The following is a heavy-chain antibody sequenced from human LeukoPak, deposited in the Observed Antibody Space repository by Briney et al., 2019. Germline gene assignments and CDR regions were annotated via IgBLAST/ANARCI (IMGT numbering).Heavy chain of an antibody. J-gene: IGHJ4*02. CDR2: ISGSGDTT. CDR1: GFTFRYYA. V-gene: IGHV3-23*01. D-gene: IGHD6-19*01. Sequence: GGSLRLSCAASGFTFRYYAMTWVRQAPGQGLEWVSGISGSGDTTYDADSVKGRFTISRDNSRNTLYLQMSSLRAEDTAVYYCARGQTSSQWRGYYLNYWGQGTLVTVSS. CDR3: ARGQTSSQWRGYYLNY.